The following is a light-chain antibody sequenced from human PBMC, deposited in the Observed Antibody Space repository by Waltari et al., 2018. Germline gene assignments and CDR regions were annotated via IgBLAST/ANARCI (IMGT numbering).Light chain of an antibody. V-gene: IGLV2-11*01. Sequence: QSALTQPRSVSGSPGQSVTISCTGTSSDVGANNFCSWYQHHPDKAPKLIIYDTKKRPSGVPVRFSGSKSGNTASLTISGLQAEDEADYYCCSCVGRNIYWVFGGGTKLTVL. CDR2: DTK. J-gene: IGLJ3*02. CDR1: SSDVGANNF. CDR3: CSCVGRNIYWV.